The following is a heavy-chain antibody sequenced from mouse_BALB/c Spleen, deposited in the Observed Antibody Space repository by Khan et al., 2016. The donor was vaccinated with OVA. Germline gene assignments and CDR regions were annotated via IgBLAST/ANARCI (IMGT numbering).Heavy chain of an antibody. J-gene: IGHJ3*01. V-gene: IGHV1-4*01. CDR1: GYTFTSYT. Sequence: QVQLQQSGTELARPGASVKLSCKASGYTFTSYTIHWIKERPGQGLEWIGYINPSNGYTNYNQKFKDKATLTTDKSSTTAYLQLSSLTSDDSAVMNIVRDEAYDRYDGWFAYWGQGTMVTVSA. CDR2: INPSNGYT. CDR3: VRDEAYDRYDGWFAY. D-gene: IGHD2-14*01.